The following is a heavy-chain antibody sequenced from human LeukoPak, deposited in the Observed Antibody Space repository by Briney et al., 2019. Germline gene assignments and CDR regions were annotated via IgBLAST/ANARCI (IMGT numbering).Heavy chain of an antibody. J-gene: IGHJ4*02. CDR1: GNTFTSYY. CDR3: AADSRYCDGDCYDY. CDR2: INPSGGGT. V-gene: IGHV1-46*01. Sequence: EASVKVSCKASGNTFTSYYMHWVRQAPGQGLEWMGIINPSGGGTSYAQKFQERVTITRDMSTSTAYMELSSLRSEDTAVYYCAADSRYCDGDCYDYWGQGTLVTVSS. D-gene: IGHD2-21*01.